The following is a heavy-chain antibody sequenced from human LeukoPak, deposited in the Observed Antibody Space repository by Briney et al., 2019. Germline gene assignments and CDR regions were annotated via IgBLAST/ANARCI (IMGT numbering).Heavy chain of an antibody. D-gene: IGHD2-15*01. CDR1: GFTFSSYD. CDR2: ISRSGSTK. Sequence: GGSLRLSCAASGFTFSSYDMSWVRQAPGKGLEWVSSISRSGSTKYYADSVKGRFTISRDNAKNSLFLQMNSLRAEDTAVYYCARVLRYCSGGNCYSGGLGYMDVWGKGTTVTISS. CDR3: ARVLRYCSGGNCYSGGLGYMDV. J-gene: IGHJ6*03. V-gene: IGHV3-11*01.